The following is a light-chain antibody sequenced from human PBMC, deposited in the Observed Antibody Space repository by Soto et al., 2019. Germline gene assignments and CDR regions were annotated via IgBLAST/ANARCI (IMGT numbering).Light chain of an antibody. CDR3: QQYNNWPFIT. J-gene: IGKJ5*01. CDR1: QSVRGN. CDR2: GAS. V-gene: IGKV3-15*01. Sequence: IVMTQSPATLSVSPWEIATLSCSSSQSVRGNLAWYQQKPGQSPRLLIYGASSRATGIPVRFSGSGSGTEFTLTISSLQSEDFAVYYCQQYNNWPFITFGQGTRLEIK.